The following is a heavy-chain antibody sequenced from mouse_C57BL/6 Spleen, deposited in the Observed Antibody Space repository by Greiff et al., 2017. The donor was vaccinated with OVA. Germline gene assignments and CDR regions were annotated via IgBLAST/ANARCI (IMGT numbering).Heavy chain of an antibody. CDR3: AREAFYYGTFYYAMDY. Sequence: QVQLQQPGAELVRPGSSVKLSCKASGYTFTSYWMDWVKQRPGQGLEWIGNIYPSDSETHYNQKFKDKATLTVDKSSSTAYMQLSSLTSEDSAVYYCAREAFYYGTFYYAMDYWGQGTSVTVSS. D-gene: IGHD2-1*01. CDR2: IYPSDSET. CDR1: GYTFTSYW. J-gene: IGHJ4*01. V-gene: IGHV1-61*01.